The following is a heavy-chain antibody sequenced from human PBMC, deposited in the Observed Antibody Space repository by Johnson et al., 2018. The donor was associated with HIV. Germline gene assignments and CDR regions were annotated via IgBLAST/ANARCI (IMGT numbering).Heavy chain of an antibody. CDR1: GFTFSTYG. CDR2: LFSGGST. Sequence: QVQLVESGGGLVQPGGSLRLSCAASGFTFSTYGMHWVRQAPGKGLEWVSVLFSGGSTYYADSVKGRFTISRDNSKNTLYLQMNSLRAEDTAVYYCASHVGSSVGSAFDIWGQGTMVTVSS. CDR3: ASHVGSSVGSAFDI. D-gene: IGHD6-6*01. V-gene: IGHV3-NL1*01. J-gene: IGHJ3*02.